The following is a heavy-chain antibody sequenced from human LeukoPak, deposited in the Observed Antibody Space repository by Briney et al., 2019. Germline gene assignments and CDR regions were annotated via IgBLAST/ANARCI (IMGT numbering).Heavy chain of an antibody. CDR3: AHRREMAALVYAFDI. J-gene: IGHJ3*02. CDR1: GFSLSATGVG. CDR2: IYWNDDK. V-gene: IGHV2-5*01. Sequence: SGPTLVNPTQTLTLTCTFSGFSLSATGVGVGWVRQPPGKALEWLALIYWNDDKRHSPSLKSRLIINKDTSKNHVVLTMTNMDPVDTATYYCAHRREMAALVYAFDIWGQGTMVTVSS. D-gene: IGHD5-24*01.